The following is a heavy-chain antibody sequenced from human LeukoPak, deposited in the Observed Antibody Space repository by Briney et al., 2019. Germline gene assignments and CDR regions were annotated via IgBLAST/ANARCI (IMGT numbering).Heavy chain of an antibody. J-gene: IGHJ4*02. D-gene: IGHD3-22*01. CDR3: ARDVIVGNYYDSSGYLGY. V-gene: IGHV1-69*04. CDR1: GGTFSGYA. Sequence: ASVKVSCKASGGTFSGYAISWVRQAPGQGLEWMGRIIPILGIANYAQKFQGRVTITADKSTSTAYMELSSLRSEDTAVYYCARDVIVGNYYDSSGYLGYWGQGTLVTVSS. CDR2: IIPILGIA.